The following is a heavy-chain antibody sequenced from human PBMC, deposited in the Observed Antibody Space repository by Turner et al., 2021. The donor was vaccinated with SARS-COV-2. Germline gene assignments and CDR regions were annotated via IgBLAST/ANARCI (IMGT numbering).Heavy chain of an antibody. CDR3: AREGAWGDGYPNDY. Sequence: VLLVESGGGVVQPGRSLRLSCVASGFTFSSCGMHWVRQAPGKGRGWVAVISYDGSSKYYADSVKGRFTITRDNSKNTLYLQMNSLRAEDTAVYYCAREGAWGDGYPNDYWGQGTLVTVSS. CDR2: ISYDGSSK. J-gene: IGHJ4*02. V-gene: IGHV3-30-3*01. D-gene: IGHD5-12*01. CDR1: GFTFSSCG.